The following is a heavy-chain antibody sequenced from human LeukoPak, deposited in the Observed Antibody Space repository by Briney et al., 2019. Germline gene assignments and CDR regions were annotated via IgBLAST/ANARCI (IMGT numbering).Heavy chain of an antibody. D-gene: IGHD3-22*01. CDR1: GITLSNYG. CDR2: ISGSGGST. CDR3: AKRGVVIRVILVGFHKEANYFDS. Sequence: GGSLRLSCAVSGITLSNYGMSWVRQAPGKGLEWVAGISGSGGSTYYADSVKGRFTVSRDNPKNTLYLQMNSLRAEDTAFYFCAKRGVVIRVILVGFHKEANYFDSWGQGALVPVSS. J-gene: IGHJ4*02. V-gene: IGHV3-23*01.